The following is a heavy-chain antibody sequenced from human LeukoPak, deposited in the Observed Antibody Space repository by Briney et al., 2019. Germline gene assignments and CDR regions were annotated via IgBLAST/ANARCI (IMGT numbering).Heavy chain of an antibody. CDR3: ARARLRVDTAMVVGY. V-gene: IGHV1-2*02. CDR2: INPNSGGT. CDR1: GYTFTGYY. Sequence: ASVKVSCKASGYTFTGYYMHWVRQAPGQGLEWMGWINPNSGGTNYAQKFQGRVTMTRDTSISTAYMELSRLGSDDTAVYYCARARLRVDTAMVVGYWGQGTLVTVSS. J-gene: IGHJ4*02. D-gene: IGHD5-18*01.